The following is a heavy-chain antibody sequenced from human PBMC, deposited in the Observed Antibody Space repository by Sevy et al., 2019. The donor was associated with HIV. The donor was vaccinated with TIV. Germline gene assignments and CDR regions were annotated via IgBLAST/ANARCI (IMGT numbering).Heavy chain of an antibody. V-gene: IGHV3-30-3*01. CDR2: ISEDGTVK. CDR1: RFTFTDYT. J-gene: IGHJ4*02. CDR3: ARESASCYDY. Sequence: GESLKISCAASRFTFTDYTMHWVRQAPGKGLEWVAVISEDGTVKYYSDSVKGRFTISRDNSKYTLFLQMNSMRPEDTAVYYCARESASCYDYWGQGTLVTVSS. D-gene: IGHD2-15*01.